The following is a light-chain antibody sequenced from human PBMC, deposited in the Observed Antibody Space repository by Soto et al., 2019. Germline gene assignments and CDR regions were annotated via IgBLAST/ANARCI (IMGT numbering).Light chain of an antibody. J-gene: IGKJ4*01. CDR2: EAS. CDR3: QQHINWPRT. V-gene: IGKV3-11*01. CDR1: QSVSSY. Sequence: EIVLTQSPATLSLSPGERATLSCRASQSVSSYLAWYQQKPGQAPRLLIYEASNRATGIPARFSGSGSGADFTLTISSLEPEDFALYYCQQHINWPRTFGGGTKVDIK.